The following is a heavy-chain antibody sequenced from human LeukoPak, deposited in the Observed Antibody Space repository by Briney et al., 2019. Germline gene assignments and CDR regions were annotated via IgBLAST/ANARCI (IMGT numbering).Heavy chain of an antibody. CDR1: GGSIRSGTSY. V-gene: IGHV4-39*02. CDR2: VYTSGST. D-gene: IGHD3-10*01. J-gene: IGHJ5*02. CDR3: ARCASGTYSIRDWFDP. Sequence: SETLSLNCMVSGGSIRSGTSYWGWIRQPPGKGLEWIGSVYTSGSTYYNPSLKSRVTISLDKSRNHFSLNLESATAADTAVYFCARCASGTYSIRDWFDPWGQGTLVTVSS.